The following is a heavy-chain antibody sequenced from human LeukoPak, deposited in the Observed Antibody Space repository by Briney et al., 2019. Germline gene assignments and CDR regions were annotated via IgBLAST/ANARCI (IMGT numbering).Heavy chain of an antibody. J-gene: IGHJ4*02. Sequence: PSETLSLTCTVAGGSISSHYWSWIRLPAGKGLEWIGRIFNSGNINYNPSLESRVTMSVDTSKNQVSLRLSSVTAADTAVYYCAREGGPYRPLDYSGQGTLVTVSS. CDR2: IFNSGNI. CDR1: GGSISSHY. CDR3: AREGGPYRPLDY. V-gene: IGHV4-4*07.